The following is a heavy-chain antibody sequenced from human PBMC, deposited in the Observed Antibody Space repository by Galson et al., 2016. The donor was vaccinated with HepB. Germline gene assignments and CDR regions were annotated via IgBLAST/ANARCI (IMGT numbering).Heavy chain of an antibody. CDR1: ANTFTTYW. V-gene: IGHV5-51*01. J-gene: IGHJ4*02. CDR2: IYPGDSHT. Sequence: QSGAEVKKPGESLKISCKGSANTFTTYWIGWVRQMPGKGLEWMGIIYPGDSHTRYSPSFQGQVTLSADKSINTAYLRWSSLQASDTAVYYCARPRDGYNPFDAWGQGTLVTVSS. CDR3: ARPRDGYNPFDA. D-gene: IGHD5-24*01.